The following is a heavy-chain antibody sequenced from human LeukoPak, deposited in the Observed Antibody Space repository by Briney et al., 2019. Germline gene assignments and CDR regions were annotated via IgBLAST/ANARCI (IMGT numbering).Heavy chain of an antibody. D-gene: IGHD2-15*01. J-gene: IGHJ4*02. V-gene: IGHV5-51*01. CDR1: GYGFSSQW. Sequence: GESLKISCKGSGYGFSSQWIGSVRQMPGKGLEWMGVIYPADSDTRYSPSFQGQVTISADKSISTAYLRWRSLKASDTAMYYCATSPYCSGGSCYLSAYWGQGTLVTVSS. CDR2: IYPADSDT. CDR3: ATSPYCSGGSCYLSAY.